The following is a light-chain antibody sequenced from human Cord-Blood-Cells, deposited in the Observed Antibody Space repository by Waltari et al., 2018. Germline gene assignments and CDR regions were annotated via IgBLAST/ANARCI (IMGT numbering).Light chain of an antibody. CDR3: QQYYSTPYT. J-gene: IGKJ2*01. CDR2: WAS. CDR1: QSVLYSSNNKNY. Sequence: DIVMTQYPDSLAVSLGAGATINCKSSQSVLYSSNNKNYLASYQQRPGPPPKLLIYWASTRESGVPDRFSGSGSGTDFTRTISSRQAEDVSVYYCQQYYSTPYTFGQGTKLEIK. V-gene: IGKV4-1*01.